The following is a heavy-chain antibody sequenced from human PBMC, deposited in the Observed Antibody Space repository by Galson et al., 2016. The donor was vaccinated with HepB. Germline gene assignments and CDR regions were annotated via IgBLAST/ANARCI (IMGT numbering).Heavy chain of an antibody. CDR3: ARSLGSGVIFDF. CDR2: IYHSGSP. CDR1: GGSISNGAYS. Sequence: PLSLTCTVSGGSISNGAYSWSWIRQPPGKGLEYIGYIYHSGSPYYNPSLKSRVTISVDRSKNQFSLKLSSVTAADTAVYYCARSLGSGVIFDFWGQGTLVTVSS. J-gene: IGHJ4*02. V-gene: IGHV4-30-2*01. D-gene: IGHD3-10*01.